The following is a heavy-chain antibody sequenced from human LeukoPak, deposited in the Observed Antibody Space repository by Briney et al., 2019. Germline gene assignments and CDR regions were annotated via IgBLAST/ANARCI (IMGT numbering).Heavy chain of an antibody. V-gene: IGHV4-59*13. CDR2: ISYNGRT. CDR1: GGSFGSSF. Sequence: SETLSLICSVFGGSFGSSFWNWIRLSPGKGLEWIGYISYNGRTNYSPSLKSRAIISIDTSKNQVSLNLTSVTAADTALYYCGRDRSGTYYNFDVWGQGTIVSVST. CDR3: GRDRSGTYYNFDV. J-gene: IGHJ3*01. D-gene: IGHD1-26*01.